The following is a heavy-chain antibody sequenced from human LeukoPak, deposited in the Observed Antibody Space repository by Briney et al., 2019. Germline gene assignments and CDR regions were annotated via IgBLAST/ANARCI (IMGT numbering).Heavy chain of an antibody. CDR1: GGSFSGYY. J-gene: IGHJ5*02. CDR3: ARVQSRLNWFDP. CDR2: IYYSGST. Sequence: PSETLSLTCAVYGGSFSGYYWGWIRQPPGKGLGWIGSIYYSGSTYYNPSLKSRVTISVDTSKNQFSLKLSSVTAADTAVYYCARVQSRLNWFDPWGQGTLVTVSS. V-gene: IGHV4-34*01.